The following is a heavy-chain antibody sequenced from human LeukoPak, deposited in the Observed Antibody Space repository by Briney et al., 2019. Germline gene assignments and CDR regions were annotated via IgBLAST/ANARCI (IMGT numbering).Heavy chain of an antibody. D-gene: IGHD3-22*01. CDR2: IYYSGST. CDR1: GGSISSYY. CDR3: ARVRAYYYDSSGYSPFDY. J-gene: IGHJ4*02. Sequence: PSETLSLTCTVSGGSISSYYWSWIRQPPGKGLEWIGYIYYSGSTNYNPSLKSRVTILVDTSKNQFSLKLSSVTAADTAVYYCARVRAYYYDSSGYSPFDYWGQGTLVTVSS. V-gene: IGHV4-59*01.